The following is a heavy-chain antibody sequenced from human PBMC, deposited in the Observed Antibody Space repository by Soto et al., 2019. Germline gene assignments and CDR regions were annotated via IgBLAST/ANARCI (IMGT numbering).Heavy chain of an antibody. V-gene: IGHV3-73*02. CDR3: SKYYYDNSDYPPDAFDI. CDR2: IRSKANSYAT. J-gene: IGHJ3*02. D-gene: IGHD3-22*01. Sequence: EVQLVKSGGGLVQPGGSLKLSCAASGFTFSGSSMHWVRQASGKGLEWVGRIRSKANSYATAYTTSVKGRFTISRDDSKNTAYLQMNSLKTEDPAVYYCSKYYYDNSDYPPDAFDICGQERMVTVSS. CDR1: GFTFSGSS.